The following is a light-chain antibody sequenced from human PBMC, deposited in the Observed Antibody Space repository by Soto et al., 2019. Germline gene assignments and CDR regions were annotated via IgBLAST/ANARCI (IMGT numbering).Light chain of an antibody. CDR2: WAS. Sequence: DIVMTQSPDSLAVSLGERATINCRSSQSILFTSNNKTSLGWYQQKPGQPPKLLIYWASIRESGVPDRFSGSGSRTDFSLIISSLQPEDVAVYYCQQYYSTPNTFGQGTKLEIK. V-gene: IGKV4-1*01. CDR3: QQYYSTPNT. J-gene: IGKJ2*01. CDR1: QSILFTSNNKTS.